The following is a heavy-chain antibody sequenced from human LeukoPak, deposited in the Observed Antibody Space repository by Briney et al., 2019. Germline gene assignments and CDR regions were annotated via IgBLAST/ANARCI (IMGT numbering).Heavy chain of an antibody. CDR3: ARDGSSSTSPFDY. CDR2: INPNSGGT. D-gene: IGHD6-13*01. Sequence: GASVKVSCKASGYTFTGYYMHWVRQAPGQGLEWMGRINPNSGGTNYAQKFQGRVTMTRDTSISPAYMELSRLRSDDTAVYYCARDGSSSTSPFDYWGQGTLVTVSS. CDR1: GYTFTGYY. V-gene: IGHV1-2*06. J-gene: IGHJ4*02.